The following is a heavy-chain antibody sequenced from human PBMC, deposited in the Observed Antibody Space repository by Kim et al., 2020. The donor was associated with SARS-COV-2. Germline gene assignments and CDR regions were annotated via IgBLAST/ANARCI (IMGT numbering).Heavy chain of an antibody. Sequence: YPPELPGQVTITRDTFASTAYMELSSLRSEDTAVYYCARDVYWSGYPFDYWGQGTLVTVSS. CDR3: ARDVYWSGYPFDY. D-gene: IGHD3-3*01. J-gene: IGHJ4*02. V-gene: IGHV1-3*01.